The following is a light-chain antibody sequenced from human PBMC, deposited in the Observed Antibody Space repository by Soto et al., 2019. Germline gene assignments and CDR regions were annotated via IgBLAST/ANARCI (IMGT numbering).Light chain of an antibody. V-gene: IGKV3D-15*01. CDR1: ESVSSSY. Sequence: EIVLTQSPGTLSLSPGERATLSCSASESVSSSYLAWYQQKPGQAPRLLIYGASSRAAGIPARFSGRGSGTEFTLTVSSLQSEDFAVYYCQQYNNWPRTFGQGTKVDIK. CDR3: QQYNNWPRT. CDR2: GAS. J-gene: IGKJ1*01.